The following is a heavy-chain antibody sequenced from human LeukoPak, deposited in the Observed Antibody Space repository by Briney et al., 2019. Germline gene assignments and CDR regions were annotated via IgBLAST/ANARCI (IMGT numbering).Heavy chain of an antibody. Sequence: GGSLRLSCAASGFSFSIYGMHWVRQAPGKGLEWVAFILNDGSNKYYADSVKGRFTIPRDNANNSLFLQMNSLRADDTAVYYCARARGTGPGAHFDYWGQGTLVIVSS. J-gene: IGHJ4*02. CDR3: ARARGTGPGAHFDY. D-gene: IGHD3-10*01. V-gene: IGHV3-30*02. CDR1: GFSFSIYG. CDR2: ILNDGSNK.